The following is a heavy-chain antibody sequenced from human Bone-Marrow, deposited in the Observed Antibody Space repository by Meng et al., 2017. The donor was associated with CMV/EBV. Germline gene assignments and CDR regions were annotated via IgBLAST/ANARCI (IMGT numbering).Heavy chain of an antibody. Sequence: GESLKISCQASGYTFTGYYMHWVRQAPGQGLEWMGWINPNSGGTNYAQKFQGRVTMTRDTSISTAYMELSRLRSDDTAVYYCARNSIVLRYFYWLLGYWGQGTLVTVSS. CDR1: GYTFTGYY. J-gene: IGHJ4*02. D-gene: IGHD3-9*01. CDR2: INPNSGGT. V-gene: IGHV1-2*02. CDR3: ARNSIVLRYFYWLLGY.